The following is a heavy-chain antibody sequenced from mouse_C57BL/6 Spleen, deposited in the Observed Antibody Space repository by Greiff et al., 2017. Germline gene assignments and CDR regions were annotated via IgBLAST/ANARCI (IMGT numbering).Heavy chain of an antibody. CDR3: ARWANYYGISSFAY. V-gene: IGHV1-52*01. CDR2: IDPSDSET. J-gene: IGHJ3*01. CDR1: GYTFTSYW. D-gene: IGHD1-1*01. Sequence: VQLQQPGAELVRPGSSVKLSCKASGYTFTSYWMHWVKQRPIQGLEWIGNIDPSDSETHYNQKFKDKATLTVDKSSSTAYMQLSSLTSEDSAVYYCARWANYYGISSFAYWGQGTLATVSA.